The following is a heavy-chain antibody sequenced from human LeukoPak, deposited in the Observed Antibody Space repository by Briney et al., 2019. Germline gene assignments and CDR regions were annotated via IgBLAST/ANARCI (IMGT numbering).Heavy chain of an antibody. CDR2: TSYGGKT. CDR3: AKYQTGTMFAS. Sequence: SETLSLTCTVSGASISSSGYYWGWIRQPPGKGLEWIASTSYGGKTYSNPSLKSRVTTSVDTSKNQFSLRVTSVTAPDTAVYYCAKYQTGTMFASWGQGTLVTVSS. V-gene: IGHV4-39*01. J-gene: IGHJ4*02. CDR1: GASISSSGYY. D-gene: IGHD1-1*01.